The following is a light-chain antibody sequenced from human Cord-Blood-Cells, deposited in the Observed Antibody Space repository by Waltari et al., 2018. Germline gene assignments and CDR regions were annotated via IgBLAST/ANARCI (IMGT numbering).Light chain of an antibody. Sequence: QSALTQPPSASGSPGPSVTIPCTGTSSDVGGYNSVSWYQQHPGKAPKRMIYEVSKRPSGVPDRFSGSKSGNTASLTVSGLQAEDEADYYCSSYAGSNNLVFGGGTKLTVL. CDR2: EVS. J-gene: IGLJ3*02. CDR3: SSYAGSNNLV. V-gene: IGLV2-8*01. CDR1: SSDVGGYNS.